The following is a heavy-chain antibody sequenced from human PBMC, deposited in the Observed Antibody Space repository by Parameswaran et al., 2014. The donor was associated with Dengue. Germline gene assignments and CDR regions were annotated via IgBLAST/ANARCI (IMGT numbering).Heavy chain of an antibody. J-gene: IGHJ4*02. D-gene: IGHD5-12*01. CDR3: ARRGLGTSDNRLYSFGYLDY. CDR2: IKQDESEK. Sequence: RWIRQPPGKGLEWVANIKQDESEKDYGESVKGRFTISRDNAKNTLYLQMTSLRAEDTAVYYCARRGLGTSDNRLYSFGYLDYWGQGALVTVSS. V-gene: IGHV3-7*01.